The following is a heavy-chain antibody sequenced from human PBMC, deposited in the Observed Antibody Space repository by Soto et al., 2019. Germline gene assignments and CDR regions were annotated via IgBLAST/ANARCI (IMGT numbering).Heavy chain of an antibody. CDR3: ARQQAMDY. CDR2: MNPHSGDT. Sequence: GASVKVSCKASGYTFTGYYMHWVRQATGQGLEWLGWMNPHSGDTFYAQNFQGRVTMTRNTSITTAYMELNSLKSEDTAVYYCARQQAMDYWGQGTLVTVSS. CDR1: GYTFTGYY. V-gene: IGHV1-8*02. J-gene: IGHJ4*02.